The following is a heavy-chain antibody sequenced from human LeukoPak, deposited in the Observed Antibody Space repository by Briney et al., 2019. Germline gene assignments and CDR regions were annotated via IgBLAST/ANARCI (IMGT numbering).Heavy chain of an antibody. V-gene: IGHV4-34*01. CDR2: INHSGST. J-gene: IGHJ3*02. Sequence: SETLSLTCAVYGGSFSAYYWSWIRRPPGKGLEWIGEINHSGSTYYNPSLKSRITISVAASKNQFSLKLSSVTAADTAVYFCASPNGTVGAYSAFDIWGQGTMVTVSS. CDR1: GGSFSAYY. D-gene: IGHD1-26*01. CDR3: ASPNGTVGAYSAFDI.